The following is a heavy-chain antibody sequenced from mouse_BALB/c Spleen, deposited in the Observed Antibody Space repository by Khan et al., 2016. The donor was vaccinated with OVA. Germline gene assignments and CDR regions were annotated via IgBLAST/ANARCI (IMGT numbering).Heavy chain of an antibody. Sequence: QVQLQQSGAELVRPGASVKLSCETSGYIFTSYWIHWIKQRSGQGLEWIARLYPGTGSIHCSENFKGKVTLTADKSSSTAYMQLSSLKSEDSAVYFCARGDYKNTYVFGYWGQGTLVTVSA. CDR2: LYPGTGSI. J-gene: IGHJ3*01. D-gene: IGHD2-13*01. V-gene: IGHV1S132*01. CDR1: GYIFTSYW. CDR3: ARGDYKNTYVFGY.